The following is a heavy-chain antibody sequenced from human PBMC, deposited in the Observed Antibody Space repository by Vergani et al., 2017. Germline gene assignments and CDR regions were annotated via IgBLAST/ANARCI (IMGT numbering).Heavy chain of an antibody. V-gene: IGHV5-51*01. CDR2: MYPGDSDT. D-gene: IGHD6-19*01. CDR3: ARLLIRYSSGHDAFDI. Sequence: EVQLVQSGAEVKKTGESLKISCKGSGYSFTNYWIGWVRQMPGKGLEWMGIMYPGDSDTRYSPSFQGQVTISVDKSISTAYLQRSSLKASDTAMYYCARLLIRYSSGHDAFDIWGQGTMVTVSS. CDR1: GYSFTNYW. J-gene: IGHJ3*02.